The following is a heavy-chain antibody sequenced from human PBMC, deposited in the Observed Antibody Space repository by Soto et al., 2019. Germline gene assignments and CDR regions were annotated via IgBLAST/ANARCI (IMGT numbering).Heavy chain of an antibody. J-gene: IGHJ6*04. D-gene: IGHD6-19*01. Sequence: GGSLRLSCAASGFTFSSYAMSWVRQAPGKGLEWVSAISGSGGSTYYADSVKGRFTISRDNSKHTLYLQMNSLRAEDTAVYYCAKSIAVAGLINYYYYYGMDVWGKGTTVTVS. V-gene: IGHV3-23*01. CDR1: GFTFSSYA. CDR3: AKSIAVAGLINYYYYYGMDV. CDR2: ISGSGGST.